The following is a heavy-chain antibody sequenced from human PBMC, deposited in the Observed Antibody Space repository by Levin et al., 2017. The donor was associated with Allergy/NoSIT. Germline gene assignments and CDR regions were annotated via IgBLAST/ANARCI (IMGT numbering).Heavy chain of an antibody. V-gene: IGHV4-4*07. J-gene: IGHJ6*02. CDR2: FYTSGTT. D-gene: IGHD2-2*01. Sequence: SETLSLTCTVSGGSIGSSHWSWIRQPAGKGLEWIGRFYTSGTTNYNPSLKSRVTMSVDTSKNQFSLKLTSVTAAATALDYCARSWGPAAIYSYYYGLDVWGQGTTVTVSS. CDR1: GGSIGSSH. CDR3: ARSWGPAAIYSYYYGLDV.